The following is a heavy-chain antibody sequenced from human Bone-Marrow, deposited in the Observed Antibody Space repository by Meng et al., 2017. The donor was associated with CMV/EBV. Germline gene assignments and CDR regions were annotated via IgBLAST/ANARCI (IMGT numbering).Heavy chain of an antibody. V-gene: IGHV3-49*04. CDR2: IRSKAYGGTT. D-gene: IGHD1-7*01. CDR3: TRDLITITGTTSDYGMDV. Sequence: GGSLRLSCTASGFTFGDYAMSWVRQAPGKGLEWVGFIRSKAYGGTTEYAASVKGRFTISRDDSKSNAYLQINSLKTEDTAVYYCTRDLITITGTTSDYGMDVWGQGTTVTVPS. J-gene: IGHJ6*02. CDR1: GFTFGDYA.